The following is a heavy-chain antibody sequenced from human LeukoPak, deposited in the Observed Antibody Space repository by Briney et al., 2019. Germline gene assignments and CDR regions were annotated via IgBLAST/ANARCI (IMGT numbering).Heavy chain of an antibody. CDR1: GGTFSSYA. CDR3: ARGARIAVAGTVH. Sequence: ASVKVSCKASGGTFSSYAISWVRQAPGQGLEWMGRIIPTFGTANYAQKFQGRVTITTDESTSTAYMELSSLRSEDTAVYYCARGARIAVAGTVHWGQGTLVTVSS. J-gene: IGHJ4*02. CDR2: IIPTFGTA. D-gene: IGHD6-19*01. V-gene: IGHV1-69*05.